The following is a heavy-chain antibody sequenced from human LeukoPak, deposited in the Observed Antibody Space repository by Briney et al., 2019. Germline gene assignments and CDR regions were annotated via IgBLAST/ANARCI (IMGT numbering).Heavy chain of an antibody. J-gene: IGHJ6*03. D-gene: IGHD6-19*01. CDR2: FDPEDGET. CDR3: ATGAGAPYYYYMDV. CDR1: GYTLTELS. Sequence: ASVKVSCKVSGYTLTELSMHWVRQAPGKGLGWMGGFDPEDGETIYAQKFQGRVTMTEDTSTDTAYMELSSLRSEDTAVYYCATGAGAPYYYYMDVWGKGTTVTVSS. V-gene: IGHV1-24*01.